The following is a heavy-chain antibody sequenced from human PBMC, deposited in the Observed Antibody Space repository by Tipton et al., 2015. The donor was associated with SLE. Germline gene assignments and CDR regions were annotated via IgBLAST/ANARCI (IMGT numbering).Heavy chain of an antibody. J-gene: IGHJ2*01. CDR3: ARMGDRWYFDL. CDR1: DSSISSNF. D-gene: IGHD3-16*01. CDR2: SDDIGST. V-gene: IGHV4-59*12. Sequence: TLSLTCIVSDSSISSNFWSWIRQSPGKGLEWIGYSDDIGSTNYNPSLKGRVTISGDTSTNQFSLKLSSVTAADTAVYYCARMGDRWYFDLWGRGTLLTVSS.